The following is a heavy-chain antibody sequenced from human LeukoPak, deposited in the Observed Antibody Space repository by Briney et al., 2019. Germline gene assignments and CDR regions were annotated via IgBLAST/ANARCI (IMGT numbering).Heavy chain of an antibody. Sequence: SETLSLTCTVSGGSISSSSYYWGWIRQPPGKGLEWIGSIYYSGSTYYNPSLKSRVTISVDTSKNQFSLKLSSVTAADTAMYYCARESSTNYDFWSGYYYYYYYMDVWGKGTTVTVSS. D-gene: IGHD3-3*01. CDR1: GGSISSSSYY. J-gene: IGHJ6*03. CDR3: ARESSTNYDFWSGYYYYYYYMDV. CDR2: IYYSGST. V-gene: IGHV4-39*07.